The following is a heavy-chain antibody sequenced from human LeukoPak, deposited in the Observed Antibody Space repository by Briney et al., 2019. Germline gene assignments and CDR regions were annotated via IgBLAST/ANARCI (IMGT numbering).Heavy chain of an antibody. D-gene: IGHD6-6*01. CDR1: GFTFSSYW. CDR2: IKQDGSEK. CDR3: AREFAAARPLGYYYYYYMDV. Sequence: GGSLRLSCAASGFTFSSYWMSWVRQAPGKGLEWVANIKQDGSEKYYVDSVKGRFTISRDNAKNSLYLQMNSLRAEDTAVYYCAREFAAARPLGYYYYYYMDVWGKGTTVTVSS. V-gene: IGHV3-7*01. J-gene: IGHJ6*03.